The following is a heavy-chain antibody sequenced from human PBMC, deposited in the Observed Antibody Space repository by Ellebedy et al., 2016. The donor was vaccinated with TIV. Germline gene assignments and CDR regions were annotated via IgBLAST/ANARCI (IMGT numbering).Heavy chain of an antibody. D-gene: IGHD2-2*01. CDR1: EFASEPDW. J-gene: IGHJ4*02. CDR2: INQEGSDK. V-gene: IGHV3-7*01. Sequence: PGGSLRLSCAASEFASEPDWMTWVRQAPGKGLEWVANINQEGSDKSYVDSVKGRFTIFRDNAKSPLYLQMNSLRAEDTAVYYCARGGATSSRYWRNWGQGALVTVSS. CDR3: ARGGATSSRYWRN.